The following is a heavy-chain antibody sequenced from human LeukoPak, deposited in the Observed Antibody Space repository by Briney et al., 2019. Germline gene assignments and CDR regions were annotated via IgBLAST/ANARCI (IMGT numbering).Heavy chain of an antibody. CDR1: GYSFASYW. Sequence: GEPLKISCKGSGYSFASYWLAWVRQMPGKGLEWMGIIYPGDSDTRYSPSLQGQVTISADKSISTAFLQWSSLKASDTAIYYCARLRSTTMAPLDYWGQGTLVTVSS. J-gene: IGHJ4*02. D-gene: IGHD4-11*01. V-gene: IGHV5-51*01. CDR2: IYPGDSDT. CDR3: ARLRSTTMAPLDY.